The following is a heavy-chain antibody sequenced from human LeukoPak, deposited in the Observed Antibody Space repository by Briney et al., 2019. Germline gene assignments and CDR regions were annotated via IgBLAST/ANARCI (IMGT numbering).Heavy chain of an antibody. D-gene: IGHD3-22*01. CDR1: GGSISSGDYY. CDR3: AGPYYYDSRIDP. Sequence: MTSQTLSLTCTVSGGSISSGDYYWSWIRQPPGKGLDWIAYMYYSGSTYYNPSLKSRVTMSADTSKNQLSLKLSSVTAADTAVYYCAGPYYYDSRIDPWGQGVLVTVSS. V-gene: IGHV4-30-4*01. CDR2: MYYSGST. J-gene: IGHJ5*02.